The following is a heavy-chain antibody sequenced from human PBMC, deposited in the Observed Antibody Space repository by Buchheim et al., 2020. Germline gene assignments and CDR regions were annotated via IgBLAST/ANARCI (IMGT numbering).Heavy chain of an antibody. CDR3: AKDRREDAGDFDY. CDR2: ISYDGSNK. Sequence: QMQLVESGGGVVQPGRSLRLSCAASGFTFSSYGMHWVRQAPGKGLEWVAVISYDGSNKYYADSVKGRFTISRDNSKNTLYLQMNSLRAEDTAVYYCAKDRREDAGDFDYWGQGTL. CDR1: GFTFSSYG. D-gene: IGHD2-15*01. J-gene: IGHJ4*02. V-gene: IGHV3-30*18.